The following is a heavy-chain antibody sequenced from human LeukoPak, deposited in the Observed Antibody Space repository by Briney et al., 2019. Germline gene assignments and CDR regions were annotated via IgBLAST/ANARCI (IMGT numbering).Heavy chain of an antibody. CDR3: ARDLSIAAAGTGRYYFDY. CDR1: GYTFRGYY. D-gene: IGHD6-13*01. CDR2: IKPNSGGT. J-gene: IGHJ4*02. Sequence: ASVKVSCKASGYTFRGYYMHWVRQAPVQGLEWMGWIKPNSGGTNYAQKFQGRVTMTRDTSISTAYMELSRLRSDDTAVYYCARDLSIAAAGTGRYYFDYWGQGTLVTVSS. V-gene: IGHV1-2*02.